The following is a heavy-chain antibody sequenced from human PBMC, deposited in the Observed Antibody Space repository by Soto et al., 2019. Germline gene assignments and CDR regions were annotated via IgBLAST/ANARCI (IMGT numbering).Heavy chain of an antibody. J-gene: IGHJ4*02. CDR3: CRAPDS. CDR2: ISYDGSNK. CDR1: GFTFSSYG. Sequence: QVQLVESGGGVVQPGRSLRLSCAASGFTFSSYGMHWVRQAPGKGLEWVAVISYDGSNKYYADSVKGRFTISRDNSKNTLYLQMNGPRAGDTAVYYCCRAPDSWGQGTLVTVSS. D-gene: IGHD1-26*01. V-gene: IGHV3-30*03.